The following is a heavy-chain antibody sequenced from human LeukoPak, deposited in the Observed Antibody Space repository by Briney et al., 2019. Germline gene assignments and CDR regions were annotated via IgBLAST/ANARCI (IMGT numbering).Heavy chain of an antibody. CDR3: ARDGYNFWSGYYDY. V-gene: IGHV3-30*04. CDR2: ISYDGSNK. J-gene: IGHJ4*02. Sequence: QPGGSLRLSCAASGFTFSSYAMHWVRQAPGKGLEWVAVISYDGSNKYYADSVKGRFTISRDNSKNTLYLQMNSLRAEDTAVYYCARDGYNFWSGYYDYWGQGTLVTVSS. CDR1: GFTFSSYA. D-gene: IGHD3-3*01.